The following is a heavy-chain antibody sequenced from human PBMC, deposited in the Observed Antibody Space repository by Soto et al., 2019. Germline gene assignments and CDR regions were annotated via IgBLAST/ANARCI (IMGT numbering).Heavy chain of an antibody. Sequence: VQLVESGGGLVKPGGSLRLSCAASGFTFSNAWMNWFRQAPGKGLEGLVRIKSKTDGGTTDYAAPVKGRFTTSRDDSKNTLYLQMNSLKTEDTAVYYCTTDLGTGTTSLMYYFDYWGQGTLVTVSS. CDR2: IKSKTDGGTT. CDR3: TTDLGTGTTSLMYYFDY. V-gene: IGHV3-15*07. D-gene: IGHD1-7*01. CDR1: GFTFSNAW. J-gene: IGHJ4*02.